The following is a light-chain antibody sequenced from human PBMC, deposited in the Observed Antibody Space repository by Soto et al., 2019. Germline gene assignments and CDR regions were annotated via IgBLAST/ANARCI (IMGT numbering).Light chain of an antibody. CDR2: LAS. J-gene: IGKJ4*01. CDR3: MQPQRTPPT. CDR1: QSLLHSNGYNY. V-gene: IGKV2-28*01. Sequence: DIVMTQSPLSLPVTPGEPASISCRSSQSLLHSNGYNYLDWYVQKPGQSPQLLISLASNRASGVPDRFSGTGSGTEFTLKISRVEAEDGGVYYCMQPQRTPPTFGGGNKVQIK.